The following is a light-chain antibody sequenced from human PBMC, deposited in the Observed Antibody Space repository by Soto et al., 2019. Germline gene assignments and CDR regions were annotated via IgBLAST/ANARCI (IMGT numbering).Light chain of an antibody. CDR1: QSLSSSY. Sequence: EIVLTQSPGTLSLSPGERATLSCRASQSLSSSYLAWYQQKPGQAPRVPIYGASSRATGIPDRFSGSGSGTDFTLTITRLEPEDFAIYYCQQYGSSPLTFGGGTRVEIK. CDR2: GAS. V-gene: IGKV3-20*01. J-gene: IGKJ4*01. CDR3: QQYGSSPLT.